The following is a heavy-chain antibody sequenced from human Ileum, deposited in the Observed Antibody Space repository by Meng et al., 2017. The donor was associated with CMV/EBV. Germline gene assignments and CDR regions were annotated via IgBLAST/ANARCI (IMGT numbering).Heavy chain of an antibody. Sequence: QVQLEEGGGGVVQPGESLTLSCAASGLTFSSYGMSWVRQTPGKGLEWMTQIRHDGSTTYYAASVKGRFIIAGDNSKNTLSLHMNSMRPDDTAVYYCARERDYSDYEVTYYFDSWGQGTLVTVSS. J-gene: IGHJ4*02. V-gene: IGHV3-30*02. CDR2: IRHDGSTT. CDR1: GLTFSSYG. D-gene: IGHD4-11*01. CDR3: ARERDYSDYEVTYYFDS.